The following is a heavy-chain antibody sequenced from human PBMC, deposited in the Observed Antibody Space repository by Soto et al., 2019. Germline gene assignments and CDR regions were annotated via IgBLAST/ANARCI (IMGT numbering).Heavy chain of an antibody. CDR3: ARETSADSF. D-gene: IGHD2-21*01. CDR1: GFTFSNYW. Sequence: GGSLRLSCAASGFTFSNYWMVWVRQAPEKGPEWVATIKQDGSEKYYVDSVKGRFTISRDNTKNSLYLQMNSLRAEDTALYYCARETSADSFWGQGTLVTVSS. J-gene: IGHJ4*02. CDR2: IKQDGSEK. V-gene: IGHV3-7*01.